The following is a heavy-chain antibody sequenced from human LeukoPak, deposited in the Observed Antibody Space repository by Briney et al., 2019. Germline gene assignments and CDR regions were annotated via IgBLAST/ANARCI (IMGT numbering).Heavy chain of an antibody. D-gene: IGHD2-21*02. J-gene: IGHJ4*02. V-gene: IGHV1-2*06. CDR1: GYTFTGYY. CDR2: INPNSGGT. CDR3: ARATTAAYCGGDCYSGTDY. Sequence: ASVKVSCKASGYTFTGYYMHWVRQAPGQGLEWMGRINPNSGGTNYAQKFQGRVTMTRETSISTAYMELSRLRSDDTAVYYCARATTAAYCGGDCYSGTDYWGQGTLVTVSS.